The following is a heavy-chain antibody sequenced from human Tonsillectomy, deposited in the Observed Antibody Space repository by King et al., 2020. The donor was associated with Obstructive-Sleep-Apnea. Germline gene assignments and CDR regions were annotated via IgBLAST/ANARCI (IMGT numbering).Heavy chain of an antibody. V-gene: IGHV3-23*04. Sequence: VQLVESGGGLVQPGGSLRLSCAASGFTFSSYAMSWVRQAPVKGLEWVSAISGSGGRTYYADSVKGRFTISRDNSKNTLYLQMNSLRAEDTAVYYCAKAATDLPLRDSSGYYYDGCCSEIDYWGQGTLVTVSS. CDR2: ISGSGGRT. CDR3: AKAATDLPLRDSSGYYYDGCCSEIDY. D-gene: IGHD3-22*01. CDR1: GFTFSSYA. J-gene: IGHJ4*02.